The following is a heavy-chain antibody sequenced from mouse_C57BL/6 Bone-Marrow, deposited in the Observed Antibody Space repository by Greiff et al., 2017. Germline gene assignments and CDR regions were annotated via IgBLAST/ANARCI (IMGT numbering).Heavy chain of an antibody. CDR1: GFTFSSYA. V-gene: IGHV5-9-1*02. Sequence: EVMLVESGEGLVKPGGSLKLSCAASGFTFSSYAMSWVRQTPEKRLEWVAYISSGGDYIYYADTVKGRFTISRDNARTTLYLQMSSLKSEDTAMYYCTGLYYGSSYYFDYWGQGTTLTVSS. J-gene: IGHJ2*01. CDR2: ISSGGDYI. D-gene: IGHD1-1*01. CDR3: TGLYYGSSYYFDY.